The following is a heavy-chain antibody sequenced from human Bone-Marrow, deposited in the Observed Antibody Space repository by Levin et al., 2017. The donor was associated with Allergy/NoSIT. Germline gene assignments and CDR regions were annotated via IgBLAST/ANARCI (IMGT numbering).Heavy chain of an antibody. V-gene: IGHV4-61*01. D-gene: IGHD5/OR15-5a*01. J-gene: IGHJ3*02. CDR1: GGSVSSRHYY. CDR3: ARDLYDALDI. CDR2: IYSSGDT. Sequence: SETLSLTCTVSGGSVSSRHYYWNWIRQPPGKGLEWIGYIYSSGDTNYNPSLKSRVTISVDTSKNQFSLNLSSVTAADTAVYYCARDLYDALDIWGHGTLVTVSS.